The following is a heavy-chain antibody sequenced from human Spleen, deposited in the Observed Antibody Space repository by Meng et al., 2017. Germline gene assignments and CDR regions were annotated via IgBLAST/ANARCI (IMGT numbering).Heavy chain of an antibody. CDR2: IDPKSGDT. D-gene: IGHD6-13*01. J-gene: IGHJ4*02. Sequence: QGQLVQSGAEVKKPGDSVKVSCKPSGYNFPDYWLHWVRRAPGQGLEWMGRIDPKSGDTHYAQRFQGRVTMTGDTSISTAYMELSGLRSDDTAMYYCVRDEDISAAGKLFGDYWGQGTLVTVSS. V-gene: IGHV1-2*06. CDR1: GYNFPDYW. CDR3: VRDEDISAAGKLFGDY.